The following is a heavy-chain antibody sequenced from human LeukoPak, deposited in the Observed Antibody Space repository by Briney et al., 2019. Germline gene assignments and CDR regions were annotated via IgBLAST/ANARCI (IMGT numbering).Heavy chain of an antibody. D-gene: IGHD4-17*01. CDR2: ISSSGSTI. Sequence: GGSLRLSCAASGFTFSSYEMNWVRQAPGKGLEWVSYISSSGSTIYYADSVKDRFTISRDNAKNSLYLQMNSLRAEDTAVYYCARDYDYGDLRLYFDYWGQGTLVTVSS. CDR3: ARDYDYGDLRLYFDY. CDR1: GFTFSSYE. J-gene: IGHJ4*02. V-gene: IGHV3-48*03.